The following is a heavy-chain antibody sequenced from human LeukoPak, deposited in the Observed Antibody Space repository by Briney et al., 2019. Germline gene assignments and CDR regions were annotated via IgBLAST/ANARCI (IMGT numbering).Heavy chain of an antibody. CDR2: IYSSGTT. V-gene: IGHV4-4*07. Sequence: SETLSLTCTVSGGSINSYFWNWIRQPAGKGLEWIGRIYSSGTTDYTPSLKSRVILSVDTAKKQLSLRLNSVTAADTAVYYCARATESRANTAFDIWGQGTMVTVSS. CDR3: ARATESRANTAFDI. CDR1: GGSINSYF. J-gene: IGHJ3*02. D-gene: IGHD3-22*01.